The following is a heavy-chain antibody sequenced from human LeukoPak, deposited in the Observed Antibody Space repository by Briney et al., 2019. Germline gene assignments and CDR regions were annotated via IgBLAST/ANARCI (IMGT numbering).Heavy chain of an antibody. Sequence: ASVKVSCKASGYTYTSYAMNWVRQAPGQGLEWLGWINTNTGNPTYAQGFTGRFVFSLDTSVNTAYLQISSLKAEDTAVYYCARVVHPYDYESSGLTYDAFDIWGQGTMVTVSS. CDR1: GYTYTSYA. V-gene: IGHV7-4-1*02. D-gene: IGHD3-22*01. CDR2: INTNTGNP. CDR3: ARVVHPYDYESSGLTYDAFDI. J-gene: IGHJ3*02.